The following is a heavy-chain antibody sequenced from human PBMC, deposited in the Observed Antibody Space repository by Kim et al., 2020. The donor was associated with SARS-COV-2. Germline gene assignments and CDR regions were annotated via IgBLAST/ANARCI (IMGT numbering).Heavy chain of an antibody. J-gene: IGHJ4*02. CDR3: AKNGASGDYRFN. CDR1: GFTFISYA. CDR2: ISGSGGST. Sequence: GGSLRLSCAASGFTFISYAMSWVRQAPGKGLEWVSAISGSGGSTYYADSVKGRFTISRDNSKNTLYLQMNSLRAEDTAVYYCAKNGASGDYRFNWGQGTLVTVSS. V-gene: IGHV3-23*01. D-gene: IGHD4-17*01.